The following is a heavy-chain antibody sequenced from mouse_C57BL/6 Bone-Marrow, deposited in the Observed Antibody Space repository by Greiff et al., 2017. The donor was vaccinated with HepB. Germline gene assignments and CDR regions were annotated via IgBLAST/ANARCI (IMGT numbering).Heavy chain of an antibody. CDR1: GYTFTDYN. CDR2: INPNNGGT. Sequence: EVNLVESGPELVKPGASVKMSCKASGYTFTDYNMHWVKQSHGKSLEWIGYINPNNGGTSYNQKFKGKATLTVNKSSSTAYMELRSLTSEDSAVYYCARGYYYGSSPYDFDYWGQGTTLTVSS. CDR3: ARGYYYGSSPYDFDY. V-gene: IGHV1-22*01. J-gene: IGHJ2*01. D-gene: IGHD1-1*01.